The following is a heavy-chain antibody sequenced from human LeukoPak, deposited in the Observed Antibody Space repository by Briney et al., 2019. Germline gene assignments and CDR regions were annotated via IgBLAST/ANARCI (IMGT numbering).Heavy chain of an antibody. V-gene: IGHV3-48*03. CDR2: ISETGRTI. CDR3: AREYTGSDYFDY. D-gene: IGHD5-12*01. J-gene: IGHJ4*02. Sequence: GGSLRLSCTASGFTFSSYEMNWVRQAPGKGLEWVSYISETGRTIYYADSVKGRFTSSRDNAKKSLYLQMNSLRAEHTAVYYCAREYTGSDYFDYWGQGTLVTVSS. CDR1: GFTFSSYE.